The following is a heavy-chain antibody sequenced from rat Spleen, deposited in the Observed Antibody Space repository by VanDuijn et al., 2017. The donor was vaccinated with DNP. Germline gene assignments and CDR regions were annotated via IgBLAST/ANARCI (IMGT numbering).Heavy chain of an antibody. V-gene: IGHV5S10*01. CDR1: GFIFSDYA. CDR3: ATAGY. CDR2: IIYDGSST. J-gene: IGHJ2*01. Sequence: EVQLVESGGGLVRPGNSLRLSCAASGFIFSDYAMAWVRQSPKMGLEWVATIIYDGSSTFYRDSVTGRFTISRDNAKSTLYLQMDSLRSEDTATYYCATAGYWGQGVMVTVSS.